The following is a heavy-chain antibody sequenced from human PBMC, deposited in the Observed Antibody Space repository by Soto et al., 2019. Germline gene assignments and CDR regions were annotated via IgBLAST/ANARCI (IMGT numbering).Heavy chain of an antibody. D-gene: IGHD3-10*01. CDR1: GFTFSSYA. CDR2: ISGSGGST. CDR3: AQANTYYFASGSYLVY. V-gene: IGHV3-23*01. Sequence: EVQLLESGGGLVQPGGSLRLSCAASGFTFSSYAVSWVRQAPGKGLEWVSAISGSGGSTHYADSVKGRFTISRDNSKNTLYLQMNSQRAEDTAVYYCAQANTYYFASGSYLVYWGQGTLVTVSS. J-gene: IGHJ4*02.